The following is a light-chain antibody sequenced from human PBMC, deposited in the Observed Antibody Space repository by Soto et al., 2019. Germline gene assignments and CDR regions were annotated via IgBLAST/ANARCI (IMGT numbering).Light chain of an antibody. V-gene: IGKV3-15*01. Sequence: EILMTQSPSTLCVSPGDRATLSCRASQSVSVRLAWYQQKPGQAPGLLIHGATTRATGIPDRFSGSGSGTEFTLSISRLEPEDAAVYYCQQYSSLSWTFGQGTKVDIK. CDR3: QQYSSLSWT. CDR1: QSVSVR. J-gene: IGKJ1*01. CDR2: GAT.